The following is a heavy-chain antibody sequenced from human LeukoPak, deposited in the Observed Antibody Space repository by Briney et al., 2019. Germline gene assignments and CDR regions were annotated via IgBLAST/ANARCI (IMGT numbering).Heavy chain of an antibody. D-gene: IGHD3-10*01. CDR1: GFSLTSYA. CDR3: ARDGDSAVRGVNFDS. CDR2: MSYDGSNK. V-gene: IGHV3-30*04. J-gene: IGHJ4*02. Sequence: PGRSLRLSCAASGFSLTSYAIHWVRQAPGKGLEWLAVMSYDGSNKYYADSVMGRFTISRDSSKNIMYLQMNSLRVEDTAVYYCARDGDSAVRGVNFDSWGQGTLVTVSS.